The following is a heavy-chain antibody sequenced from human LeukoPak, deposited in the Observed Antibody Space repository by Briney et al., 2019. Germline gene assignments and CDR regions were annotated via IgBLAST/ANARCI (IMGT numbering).Heavy chain of an antibody. Sequence: GGSLRLSCAASGFTFSSYSMNWVRQAPGKGLEWVSSISSSSSYIYYADSVKGRFTISRDNAKNSLYLQMNSLRAEDTAVYYCARVGHRYSSSWLNYYYYYMDVWGKGTTVTVSS. CDR2: ISSSSSYI. V-gene: IGHV3-21*01. J-gene: IGHJ6*03. CDR1: GFTFSSYS. CDR3: ARVGHRYSSSWLNYYYYYMDV. D-gene: IGHD6-13*01.